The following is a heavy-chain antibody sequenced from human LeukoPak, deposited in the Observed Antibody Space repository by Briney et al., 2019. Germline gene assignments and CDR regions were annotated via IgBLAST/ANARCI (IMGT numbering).Heavy chain of an antibody. V-gene: IGHV3-74*01. CDR1: GFTFSSYA. J-gene: IGHJ6*02. Sequence: GGSLRLSCAASGFTFSSYAMTWVRQAPGKGLVWVSRINSDGSSTSYADSVKGRFTISRDNAKNTLYLQMNSLRAEDTAVYYXXXXXXXXXXYYYYGMDVWGQGTTVTVSS. CDR3: XXXXXXXXXYYYYGMDV. CDR2: INSDGSST.